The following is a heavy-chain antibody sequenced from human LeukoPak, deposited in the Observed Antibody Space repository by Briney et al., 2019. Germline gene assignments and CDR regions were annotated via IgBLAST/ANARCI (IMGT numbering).Heavy chain of an antibody. CDR1: GFTVSSNY. J-gene: IGHJ4*02. D-gene: IGHD2-15*01. CDR3: ARWSQLGYCSGGSCYFDY. V-gene: IGHV3-21*01. CDR2: ISSSSSYI. Sequence: GGSLRLSCAASGFTVSSNYMSWVRQAPGKGLEWVSSISSSSSYIYYADSVKGRFTISRDNAKNSLYLQMNSLRAEDTAVYYCARWSQLGYCSGGSCYFDYWGQGTLVTVSS.